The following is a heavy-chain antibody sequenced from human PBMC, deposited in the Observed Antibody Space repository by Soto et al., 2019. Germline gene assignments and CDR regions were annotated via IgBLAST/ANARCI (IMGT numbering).Heavy chain of an antibody. Sequence: LSLTCTVSGGSISSYYWSWIRQPAGKGLEWIGRIYTSGSTNYNPSLKSRVTMSVDTSKNQFSLKLSSVTAADTAVYYCARGGVVPADNWFDPWGQGTLVTVSS. J-gene: IGHJ5*02. D-gene: IGHD2-2*01. V-gene: IGHV4-4*07. CDR2: IYTSGST. CDR3: ARGGVVPADNWFDP. CDR1: GGSISSYY.